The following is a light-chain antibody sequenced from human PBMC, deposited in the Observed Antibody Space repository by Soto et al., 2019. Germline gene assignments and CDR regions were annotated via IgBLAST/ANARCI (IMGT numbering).Light chain of an antibody. J-gene: IGLJ1*01. Sequence: VLTQPRSVSGSPGQSVAISCTGTSSDVGGYNYVSWYQQHPGKAPKVVIYDVSKRPSGVPDRFSGSKSGNTASLTISGLQAEDEADYYCCSYAGTYSYLFGTGTKVTVL. V-gene: IGLV2-11*01. CDR2: DVS. CDR3: CSYAGTYSYL. CDR1: SSDVGGYNY.